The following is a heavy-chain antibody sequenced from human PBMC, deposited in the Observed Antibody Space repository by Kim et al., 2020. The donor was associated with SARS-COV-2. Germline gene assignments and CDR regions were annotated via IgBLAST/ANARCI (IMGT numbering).Heavy chain of an antibody. CDR3: ARICSGGSCYSGAFDY. J-gene: IGHJ4*02. V-gene: IGHV2-70*01. Sequence: SLKTRLTISKDTSKNQVVLTMTNMDPVDTATYYCARICSGGSCYSGAFDYWGQGTLVTVSS. D-gene: IGHD2-15*01.